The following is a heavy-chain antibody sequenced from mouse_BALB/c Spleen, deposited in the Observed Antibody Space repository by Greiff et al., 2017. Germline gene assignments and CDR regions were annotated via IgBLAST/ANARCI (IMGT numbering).Heavy chain of an antibody. CDR1: GYTFTSYW. CDR2: INPSTGYT. CDR3: ARHGYGTYYYAMAC. D-gene: IGHD1-2*01. Sequence: VQLQQSGAELAKPGASVKMSCKASGYTFTSYWMHWVKQRPGQGLEWIGYINPSTGYTEYNQKFKDKATLTADKSSSTAYMQLSSLTSEDSAVYYCARHGYGTYYYAMACWGQGISVTVSS. J-gene: IGHJ4*01. V-gene: IGHV1-7*01.